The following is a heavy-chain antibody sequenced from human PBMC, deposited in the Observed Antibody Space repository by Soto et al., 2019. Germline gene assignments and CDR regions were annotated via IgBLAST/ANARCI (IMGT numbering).Heavy chain of an antibody. Sequence: CAASGFTFSTYSMNWVRQAPGKGLEWVSSISSSGTYIHYADSLKGRFTISRDNAKNSLYLQMISLRAEDTAVYYCARDPSDCSSTSCWGYYALDVWGQGTTVTVSS. CDR2: ISSSGTYI. D-gene: IGHD2-2*01. CDR1: GFTFSTYS. J-gene: IGHJ6*02. V-gene: IGHV3-21*01. CDR3: ARDPSDCSSTSCWGYYALDV.